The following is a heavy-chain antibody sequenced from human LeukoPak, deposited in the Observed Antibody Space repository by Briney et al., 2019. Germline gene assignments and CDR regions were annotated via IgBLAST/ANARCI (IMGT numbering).Heavy chain of an antibody. Sequence: GGSLRLSCAASGFTFSSYAMSWVRQAPGKGLEWVSAISGSGGSTYYADSVKGRFTISRDNSKNTLYLQMNSLRAEDTAVYYCAKNNYNWNEHTFDYWGQGTLVTVST. V-gene: IGHV3-23*01. D-gene: IGHD1-20*01. CDR1: GFTFSSYA. CDR2: ISGSGGST. CDR3: AKNNYNWNEHTFDY. J-gene: IGHJ4*02.